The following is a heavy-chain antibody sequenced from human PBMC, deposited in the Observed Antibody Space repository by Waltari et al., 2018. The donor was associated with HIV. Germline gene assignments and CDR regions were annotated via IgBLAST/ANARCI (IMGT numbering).Heavy chain of an antibody. V-gene: IGHV5-51*01. CDR2: VYPGGSDT. Sequence: EVQLVQSGAEVKKPGESLKISCKSSGYTFTKYWIAWGRQMPGKGSEWMWFVYPGGSDTRYSPSFYGNVTISAEKSISTTYLQWSSLEASDTAIYYCARRLGIGDFFFDSWGQGTLVTVSS. CDR3: ARRLGIGDFFFDS. D-gene: IGHD3-10*01. CDR1: GYTFTKYW. J-gene: IGHJ4*02.